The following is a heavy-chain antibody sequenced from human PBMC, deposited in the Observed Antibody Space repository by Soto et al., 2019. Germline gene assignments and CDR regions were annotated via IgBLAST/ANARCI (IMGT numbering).Heavy chain of an antibody. CDR1: GGSISSGEYY. J-gene: IGHJ6*02. CDR2: ISYSGST. CDR3: ARERWGVECEPHGMDV. V-gene: IGHV4-30-4*01. D-gene: IGHD3-16*01. Sequence: QVQLQESGPGLVKPSQTLSLTCTVSGGSISSGEYYWSGIRQPPGKGLKWIGYISYSGSTYYNPSLKSRVTISVDTSKKQFSLKLSSVTAADKGVYYCARERWGVECEPHGMDVWGQGTTVTVSS.